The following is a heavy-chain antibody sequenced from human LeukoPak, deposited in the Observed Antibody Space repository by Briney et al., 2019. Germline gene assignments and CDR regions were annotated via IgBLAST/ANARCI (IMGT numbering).Heavy chain of an antibody. Sequence: PGGSLRLSCAASGFTLSNSEMNWVRQAPGKGLEWVSYISSSGSTIYYADSVKGRFTISRDNAKNSLYLQMNSLRAEDTAVYYCARALRFLEWLSDYWGQGTLVTVSS. CDR2: ISSSGSTI. CDR1: GFTLSNSE. J-gene: IGHJ4*02. CDR3: ARALRFLEWLSDY. V-gene: IGHV3-48*03. D-gene: IGHD3-3*01.